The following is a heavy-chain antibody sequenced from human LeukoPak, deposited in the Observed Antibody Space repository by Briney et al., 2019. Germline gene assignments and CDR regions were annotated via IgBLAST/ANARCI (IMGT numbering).Heavy chain of an antibody. CDR2: IYTSGST. Sequence: SQTLSLTCTVSGGSISSGSYYWSWIRQPAGKGLEWIGRIYTSGSTNYNPSLKRRVTISVDTSKNQFSLKLSSVTAADTAVYYCATNSGSYWSVYYYYMDVWGKGTTVTVSS. CDR3: ATNSGSYWSVYYYYMDV. V-gene: IGHV4-61*02. D-gene: IGHD1-26*01. CDR1: GGSISSGSYY. J-gene: IGHJ6*03.